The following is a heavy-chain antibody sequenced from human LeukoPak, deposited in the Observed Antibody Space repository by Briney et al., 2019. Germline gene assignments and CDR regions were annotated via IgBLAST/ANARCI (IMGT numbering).Heavy chain of an antibody. CDR2: INPNSGGT. D-gene: IGHD6-19*01. CDR1: GYTFTGYY. V-gene: IGHV1-2*02. CDR3: ARDLSSGWYYFDY. Sequence: ASVKVSFKASGYTFTGYYMHWVRQAPGQGVEWMGWINPNSGGTNYAQKFQGRVTMTRDTSISTAYMELSRLRSDDTAVYYCARDLSSGWYYFDYWGQGTLVTVSS. J-gene: IGHJ4*02.